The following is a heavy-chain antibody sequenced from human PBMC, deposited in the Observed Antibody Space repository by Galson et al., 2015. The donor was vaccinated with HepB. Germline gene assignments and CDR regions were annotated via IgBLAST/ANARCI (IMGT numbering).Heavy chain of an antibody. CDR1: GFTFSSYS. J-gene: IGHJ4*02. CDR3: ARDRGYCSSASCLKNHFDY. Sequence: SLRLSCAASGFTFSSYSMNWVRQAPGKGLEWVSSISSSSSYIYYADSVKGRFTISRDNAKNSLYLQMSSLRAEDTAVYYCARDRGYCSSASCLKNHFDYWGQGTLVTVSS. CDR2: ISSSSSYI. V-gene: IGHV3-21*01. D-gene: IGHD2-2*01.